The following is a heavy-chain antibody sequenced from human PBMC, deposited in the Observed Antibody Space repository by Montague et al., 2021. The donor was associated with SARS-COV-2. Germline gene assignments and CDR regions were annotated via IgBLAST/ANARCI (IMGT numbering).Heavy chain of an antibody. CDR2: IYNSGST. D-gene: IGHD1-26*01. V-gene: IGHV4-59*01. CDR3: VRDPAPSGSGTFYDY. CDR1: GGSISRYS. J-gene: IGHJ4*02. Sequence: SETLSLTCTLSGGSISRYSWTWIRQPPGKGLEWIGYIYNSGSTNYNPSLTSRVTISVDTSKNQFSLRLSTVTAADTAIYYCVRDPAPSGSGTFYDYWGQGTLVAVSS.